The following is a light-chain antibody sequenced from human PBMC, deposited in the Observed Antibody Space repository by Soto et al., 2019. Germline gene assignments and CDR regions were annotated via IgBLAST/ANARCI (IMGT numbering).Light chain of an antibody. CDR3: QQRSNWPPR. J-gene: IGKJ1*01. CDR2: DAS. CDR1: QSVSSY. Sequence: EIVLTQSPATLSLSPGERATLSCRASQSVSSYLAWYQQKPGQAPRLLIYDASNRATGIPARFSGSGSGTDFTLPISSLEPEDFGVYYCQQRSNWPPRFGQGTKVDIK. V-gene: IGKV3-11*01.